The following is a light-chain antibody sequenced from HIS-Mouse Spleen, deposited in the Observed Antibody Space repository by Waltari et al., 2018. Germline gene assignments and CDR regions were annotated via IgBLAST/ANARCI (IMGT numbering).Light chain of an antibody. V-gene: IGLV3-10*01. CDR3: YSTDSSGNHRV. Sequence: SYELTQPPSVSVSPGQTARITCSGDAFPTTSSYWYQQKSGQAPVLVIYEDSKRPSGIPERFSGSSSGTMATLTISGAQVEDEADYYCYSTDSSGNHRVFGGGTKLTVL. CDR1: AFPTTS. J-gene: IGLJ2*01. CDR2: EDS.